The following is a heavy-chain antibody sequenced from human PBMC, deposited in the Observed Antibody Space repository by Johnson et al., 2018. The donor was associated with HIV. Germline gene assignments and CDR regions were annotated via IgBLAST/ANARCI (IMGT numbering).Heavy chain of an antibody. J-gene: IGHJ3*02. Sequence: MQLVESGGGLIQPGGSLRLSCKASGFSISSNYMSWVRQPPGKGLEWVSVFYSGSNTYYADSVKGRFTISRDNSNNTLYLQMNSLRAEDTAVYFCARGVKQQLSVVDAFDIWGQGTMVIVSS. V-gene: IGHV3-66*03. CDR3: ARGVKQQLSVVDAFDI. CDR2: FYSGSNT. D-gene: IGHD1-1*01. CDR1: GFSISSNY.